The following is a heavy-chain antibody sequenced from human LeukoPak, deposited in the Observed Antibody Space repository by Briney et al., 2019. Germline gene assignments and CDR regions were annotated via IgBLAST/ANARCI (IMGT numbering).Heavy chain of an antibody. V-gene: IGHV7-4-1*02. CDR1: GYTFTSYA. D-gene: IGHD3-10*01. CDR2: INTNTGNP. Sequence: ASVKVSCKASGYTFTSYAMNWVRQAPGQGLGWMGWINTNTGNPTYAQGFTGRFVFSLDTSVSTAYLQISSLKAEDTAVYYCASSGSLWFGELRYNWFDPWGQGTLVTVSS. CDR3: ASSGSLWFGELRYNWFDP. J-gene: IGHJ5*02.